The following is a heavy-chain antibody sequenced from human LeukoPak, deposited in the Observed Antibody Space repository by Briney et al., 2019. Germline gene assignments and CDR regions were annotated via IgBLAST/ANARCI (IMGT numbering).Heavy chain of an antibody. D-gene: IGHD3-10*01. Sequence: SETLSLTCSVSGGSISSYYWSWIRQPPGKGLEWIGYIYYSGSTNYNPSLKSRVTISVDTSKNQFSLKLSSVTAADTAVYYCARGLWFGDENPPYFDYWGQGTLVTVSS. CDR3: ARGLWFGDENPPYFDY. V-gene: IGHV4-59*08. CDR1: GGSISSYY. J-gene: IGHJ4*02. CDR2: IYYSGST.